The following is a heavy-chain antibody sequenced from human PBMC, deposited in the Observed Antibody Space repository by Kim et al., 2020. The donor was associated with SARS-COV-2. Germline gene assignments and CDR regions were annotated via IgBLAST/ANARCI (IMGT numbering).Heavy chain of an antibody. CDR3: ARVVAAADFDYYFDY. J-gene: IGHJ4*02. Sequence: QGCTGRFVFSLDTSVSTAYLQISSLKAEDTAVYYCARVVAAADFDYYFDYWGQGTLVTVSS. V-gene: IGHV7-4-1*02. D-gene: IGHD6-13*01.